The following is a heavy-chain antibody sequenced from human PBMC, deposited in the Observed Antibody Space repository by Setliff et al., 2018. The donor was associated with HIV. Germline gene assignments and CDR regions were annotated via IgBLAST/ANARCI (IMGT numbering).Heavy chain of an antibody. D-gene: IGHD3-22*01. Sequence: ASVKVSCKTSGYTFSRYGFSWVRQAPGQGLEWMGWISAYNLNTNYAQKFQGRVTMTTDTSASTGYMELRSLRSDDTAVYYCARAYYHDSSGYQGFDYWGQGTLVPSP. CDR1: GYTFSRYG. CDR3: ARAYYHDSSGYQGFDY. V-gene: IGHV1-18*01. J-gene: IGHJ4*02. CDR2: ISAYNLNT.